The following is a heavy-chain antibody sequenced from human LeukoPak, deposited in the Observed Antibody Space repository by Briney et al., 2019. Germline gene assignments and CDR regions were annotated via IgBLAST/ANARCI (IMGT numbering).Heavy chain of an antibody. Sequence: SETLSLTCTASGGSISSSSYYWGWIRQPPGKGLEWIGEINHSGSTNYNPSLKSRVTISVDTSKNQFSLKLSSVTAADTAVYYCARGTIFGSRYMDVWGKGTTVTVSS. CDR1: GGSISSSSYY. CDR2: INHSGST. CDR3: ARGTIFGSRYMDV. J-gene: IGHJ6*03. V-gene: IGHV4-39*07. D-gene: IGHD3-3*01.